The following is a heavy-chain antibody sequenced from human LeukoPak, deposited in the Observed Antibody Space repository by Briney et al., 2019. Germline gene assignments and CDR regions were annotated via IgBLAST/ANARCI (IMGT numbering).Heavy chain of an antibody. J-gene: IGHJ4*02. Sequence: GGSLRLSCAASGFTFSSYAMPWVRQAPGKGLEWVAVISYDGSNKYYADSVKGRFTISRDNSKNTLYLQMNSLRAEDTAVYYCARDRDYWGQGTLVTVSS. V-gene: IGHV3-30-3*01. CDR2: ISYDGSNK. CDR1: GFTFSSYA. CDR3: ARDRDY.